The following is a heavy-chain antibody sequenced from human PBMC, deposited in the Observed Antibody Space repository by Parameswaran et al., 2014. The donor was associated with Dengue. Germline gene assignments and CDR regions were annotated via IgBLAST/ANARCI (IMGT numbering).Heavy chain of an antibody. CDR1: GGSISSGGYY. CDR2: IYYSGST. D-gene: IGHD6-19*01. V-gene: IGHV4-31*03. CDR3: ARDPLWLVGAFDS. Sequence: ASETLSLTCTVSGGSISSGGYYWSWIRQHPGKGLEWIGYIYYSGSTYYNPSLKSRVTISVDTSKNQFSLKLSSVTAADTAVYYCARDPLWLVGAFDSLGPRDNGHRLL. J-gene: IGHJ3*01.